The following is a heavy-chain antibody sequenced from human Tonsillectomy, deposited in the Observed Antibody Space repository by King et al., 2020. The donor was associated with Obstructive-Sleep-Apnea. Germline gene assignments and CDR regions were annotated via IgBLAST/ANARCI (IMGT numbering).Heavy chain of an antibody. J-gene: IGHJ4*02. V-gene: IGHV7-4-1*02. CDR2: LNTNTGNP. CDR3: AREFDVVRGGIDY. CDR1: GYSFTDYA. Sequence: VQLVQSGSELKKPGASVKVSCKASGYSFTDYAINWVRQAPRQGLEWLGWLNTNTGNPTYAQDFTGRFVLSLDTSVNTAYLQISDLETEDTAVYYCAREFDVVRGGIDYWGQGTLVTVSS. D-gene: IGHD3-10*01.